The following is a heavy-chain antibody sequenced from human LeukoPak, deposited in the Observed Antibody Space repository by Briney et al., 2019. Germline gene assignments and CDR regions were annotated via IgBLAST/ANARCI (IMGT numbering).Heavy chain of an antibody. CDR1: GFTFSSYW. CDR3: ARPSSSWSREEYYFDY. Sequence: GGSLRLSCAASGFTFSSYWMSWVRQAPGKGLEWVANIKQDGSEKYYVDSVKGRFTISRDNAKSSLYLQMNSLRAEDTAVYYCARPSSSWSREEYYFDYWGQGTLVTVSS. D-gene: IGHD6-13*01. CDR2: IKQDGSEK. V-gene: IGHV3-7*01. J-gene: IGHJ4*02.